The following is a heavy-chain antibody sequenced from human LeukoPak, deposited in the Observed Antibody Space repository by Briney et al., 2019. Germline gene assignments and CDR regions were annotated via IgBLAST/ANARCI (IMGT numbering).Heavy chain of an antibody. CDR1: GFTFSSYW. CDR2: IKQDGSEK. Sequence: GGSLRLSCAASGFTFSSYWMSWVRQAPGKGLEWVANIKQDGSEKYYVDSVKGRFTISRDNAKNSLYLQMNSLRAEDTAVYYCARVKWYYDSSGYDYWGQGTLVTVSS. J-gene: IGHJ4*02. D-gene: IGHD3-22*01. V-gene: IGHV3-7*01. CDR3: ARVKWYYDSSGYDY.